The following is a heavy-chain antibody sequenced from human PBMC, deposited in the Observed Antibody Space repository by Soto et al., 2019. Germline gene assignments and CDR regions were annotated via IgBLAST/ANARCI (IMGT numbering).Heavy chain of an antibody. J-gene: IGHJ5*02. CDR3: ARGGYSGYDYVSGWFDP. D-gene: IGHD5-12*01. CDR2: ISSSSRYI. CDR1: GFTFSSYS. Sequence: EVQLVESGGGLVKPGGSLRLSCAASGFTFSSYSMNWVRQAPGKGLDLVSSISSSSRYIYYADSVKGRFTISRDNATNSLALQMNSLRAEDTAVYYCARGGYSGYDYVSGWFDPWGQGTLVTVSS. V-gene: IGHV3-21*01.